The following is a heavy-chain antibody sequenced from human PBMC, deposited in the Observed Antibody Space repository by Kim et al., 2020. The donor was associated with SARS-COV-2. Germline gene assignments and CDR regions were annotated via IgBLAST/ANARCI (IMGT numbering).Heavy chain of an antibody. CDR3: AREPPVDYDFWSGYYYYYGMDV. CDR2: IKQDGSEK. D-gene: IGHD3-3*01. CDR1: GFTFSSYW. V-gene: IGHV3-7*03. J-gene: IGHJ6*02. Sequence: GGSLRLSCAASGFTFSSYWMSWVRQAPGKGLEWVANIKQDGSEKYYVDSVKGRFTISRDNAKNSLYLQMNSLRAEDTAVYYCAREPPVDYDFWSGYYYYYGMDVWGQGTTVTVSS.